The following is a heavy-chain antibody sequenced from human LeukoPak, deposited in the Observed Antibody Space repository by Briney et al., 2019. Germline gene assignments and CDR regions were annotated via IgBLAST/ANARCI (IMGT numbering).Heavy chain of an antibody. D-gene: IGHD3-10*01. V-gene: IGHV3-23*01. CDR1: GFTFSSYA. Sequence: GGSLRLSCAASGFTFSSYAMSWVRQAPGKGLEWVSAISGSGGSTYYADSVKGRFTISRDNSKNTLYLQMNSLRAEDTAVHYCAKDGSGSSKGDYWGQGTLVTVSS. CDR2: ISGSGGST. CDR3: AKDGSGSSKGDY. J-gene: IGHJ4*02.